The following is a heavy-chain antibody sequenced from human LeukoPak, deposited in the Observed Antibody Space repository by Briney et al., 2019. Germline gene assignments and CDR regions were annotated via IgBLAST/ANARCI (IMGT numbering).Heavy chain of an antibody. Sequence: ASVKVSCKASGGTFSSYAISWVRQAPGQGLEWMGRIIPILGIANYAQKFQGGVTITADKSTSTAYMELSSLRSEDTAVYYCARDRGDGHYYDSSGSDYWGQGTLVTVSS. D-gene: IGHD3-22*01. CDR1: GGTFSSYA. CDR3: ARDRGDGHYYDSSGSDY. CDR2: IIPILGIA. V-gene: IGHV1-69*04. J-gene: IGHJ4*02.